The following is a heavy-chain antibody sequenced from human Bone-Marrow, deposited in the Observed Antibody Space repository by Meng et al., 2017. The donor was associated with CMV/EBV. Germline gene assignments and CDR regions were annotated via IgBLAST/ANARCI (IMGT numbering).Heavy chain of an antibody. Sequence: GSLRLSCAASGFTFSSYEMNWVRQPPGKGLEWVSYISSSGSTIYYADSVKGRFTISRDNAKNSLYLQMNSLRAEDTAVYYCAREFVVVVAARLHYYGMDVWGQGTTVTVPS. J-gene: IGHJ6*02. V-gene: IGHV3-48*03. CDR1: GFTFSSYE. CDR2: ISSSGSTI. D-gene: IGHD2-15*01. CDR3: AREFVVVVAARLHYYGMDV.